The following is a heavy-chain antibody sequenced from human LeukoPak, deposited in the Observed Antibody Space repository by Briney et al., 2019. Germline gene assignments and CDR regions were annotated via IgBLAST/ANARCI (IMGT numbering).Heavy chain of an antibody. CDR3: ARDGAAVRFLEWLSDTWFDP. CDR1: GGSISSGSYY. CDR2: IYTSGST. J-gene: IGHJ5*02. Sequence: SETLSLTCTVSGGSISSGSYYWSWIRQPAGKGLEWIRRIYTSGSTNYNPSLKSRVTISVDTSKNQFSLKLSSVTAADTAVYYCARDGAAVRFLEWLSDTWFDPWGQGTLVTVSS. D-gene: IGHD3-3*01. V-gene: IGHV4-61*02.